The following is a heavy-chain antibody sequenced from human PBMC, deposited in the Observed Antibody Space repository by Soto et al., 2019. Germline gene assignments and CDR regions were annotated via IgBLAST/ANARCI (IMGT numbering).Heavy chain of an antibody. CDR2: IYYSGST. CDR3: ARGQYYDFWSGSPCDY. CDR1: GGSISSSSYY. J-gene: IGHJ4*02. D-gene: IGHD3-3*01. Sequence: PSETLSLTCTVSGGSISSSSYYWGWIRQPPGKGLEWIGSIYYSGSTYYNPSLKSRVTISVDTSKNQFSLKLSSVTAADTAVYYCARGQYYDFWSGSPCDYWGQGTLVTVSS. V-gene: IGHV4-39*07.